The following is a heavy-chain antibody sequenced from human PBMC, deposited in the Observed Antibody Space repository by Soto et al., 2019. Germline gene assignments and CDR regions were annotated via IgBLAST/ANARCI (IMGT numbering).Heavy chain of an antibody. D-gene: IGHD3-10*01. V-gene: IGHV4-34*01. CDR1: GGSFSGYY. Sequence: SETLSLTCAVYGGSFSGYYWSWIRQPPGKGLEWIGEINHSGSTNYNPSLKSRVTISVDTSKNQFSLKLSSVTAADTAVYYCARTSEGGERITMVRGVHFDYWGQGTLVTVS. CDR2: INHSGST. CDR3: ARTSEGGERITMVRGVHFDY. J-gene: IGHJ4*02.